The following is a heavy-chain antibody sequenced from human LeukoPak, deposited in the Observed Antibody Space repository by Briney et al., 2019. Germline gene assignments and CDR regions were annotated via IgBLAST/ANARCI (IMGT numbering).Heavy chain of an antibody. CDR3: ATGLGYRVRVTDPDAFDI. V-gene: IGHV1-24*01. CDR2: FDPEDGET. J-gene: IGHJ3*02. CDR1: GYTLTELS. Sequence: ASVKVSCKVSGYTLTELSMHWVRQAPGKGLKWMGGFDPEDGETIYAQKFQGRVTMTEDTSTDTAYMELSSLRSEDTAVYYCATGLGYRVRVTDPDAFDIWGQGTMVTVSS. D-gene: IGHD5-24*01.